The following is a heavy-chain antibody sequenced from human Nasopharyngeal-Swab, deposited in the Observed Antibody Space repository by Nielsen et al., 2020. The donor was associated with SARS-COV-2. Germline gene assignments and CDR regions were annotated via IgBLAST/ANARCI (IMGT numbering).Heavy chain of an antibody. Sequence: SVKAPSKASGYTLTVLPIHWVRQAPGKGLEWMGTVVPEDGEPIYAQNFQGRVTMTEDTSTYTAYLELSNLRSEDTAVYYCASEGSGVFGVVIYAFDIWGPGTLVTVSS. CDR1: GYTLTVLP. CDR2: VVPEDGEP. V-gene: IGHV1-24*01. J-gene: IGHJ3*02. CDR3: ASEGSGVFGVVIYAFDI. D-gene: IGHD3-3*01.